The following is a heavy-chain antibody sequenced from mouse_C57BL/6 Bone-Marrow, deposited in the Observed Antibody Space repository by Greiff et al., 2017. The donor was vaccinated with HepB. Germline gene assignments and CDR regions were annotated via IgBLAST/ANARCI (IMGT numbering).Heavy chain of an antibody. V-gene: IGHV1-55*01. Sequence: QVQLQQPGAELVKPGASVKMSCKASGYTFTSYWITWVRQRPGQGLEWIGDIYPGSGSTNYNEKFKSKATLTVDTSSNTAYLQLRSLTSEDSAVYYCAREGYGNIPDWYFDVWGTGTTVTVSS. D-gene: IGHD2-1*01. CDR1: GYTFTSYW. CDR2: IYPGSGST. CDR3: AREGYGNIPDWYFDV. J-gene: IGHJ1*03.